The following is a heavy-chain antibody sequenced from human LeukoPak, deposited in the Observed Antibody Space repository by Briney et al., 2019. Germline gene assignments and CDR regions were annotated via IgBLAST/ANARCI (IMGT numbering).Heavy chain of an antibody. CDR1: GYTFTGYY. J-gene: IGHJ4*02. CDR2: INPNSGGT. V-gene: IGHV1-2*02. CDR3: ARDPQTYSSGWYTN. D-gene: IGHD6-19*01. Sequence: ASVKVSCKASGYTFTGYYMHWVRQAPGQGLEWMGWINPNSGGTNYAQKFQGRVTMTRDTSISTAYMELSRLRSDDTAVYYCARDPQTYSSGWYTNWGQGTLVTVSS.